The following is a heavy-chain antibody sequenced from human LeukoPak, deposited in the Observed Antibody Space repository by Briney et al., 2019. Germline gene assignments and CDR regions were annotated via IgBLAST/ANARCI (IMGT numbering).Heavy chain of an antibody. D-gene: IGHD3-22*01. Sequence: SETLSLTCTVSGGSISSGSYYWSWIRQPAGKGLEWIGRIYTSGSTNYNPSLKSRVTISVDTSKNQFSLKLSSVTAADTAVYYCARGAPNYNDSSGYWEYYFDYWGQGTLVTVTS. J-gene: IGHJ4*02. CDR1: GGSISSGSYY. CDR3: ARGAPNYNDSSGYWEYYFDY. V-gene: IGHV4-61*02. CDR2: IYTSGST.